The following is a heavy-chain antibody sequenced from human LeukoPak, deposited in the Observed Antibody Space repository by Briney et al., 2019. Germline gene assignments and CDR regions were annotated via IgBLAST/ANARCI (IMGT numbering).Heavy chain of an antibody. D-gene: IGHD6-19*01. CDR2: IIPILGIA. CDR1: GGTFSSYA. CDR3: ASVMSGWHQSSDY. V-gene: IGHV1-69*04. J-gene: IGHJ4*02. Sequence: SVKVSCKASGGTFSSYAISWVRQAPGQGLEWMGRIIPILGIANYAQKFQGRVTITADKSTSTAYMELSSLRSEDTAVYYCASVMSGWHQSSDYWGQGTLVTVSS.